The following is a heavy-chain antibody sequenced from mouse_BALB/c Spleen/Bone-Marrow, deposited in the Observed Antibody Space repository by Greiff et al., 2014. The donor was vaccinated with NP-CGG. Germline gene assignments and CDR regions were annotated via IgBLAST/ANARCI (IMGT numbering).Heavy chain of an antibody. D-gene: IGHD2-4*01. Sequence: QVQLKESGPGLVAPSQSLSITCTVSGFSLSRYSVHWVRQPPGKGLKWLGMIWGGGSTDYNSALKSRLSISKDNSKSQVFLKMNSLRTDDTAMYYCARFLDYDGGDWYFDVWGAGTTVTVSS. CDR3: ARFLDYDGGDWYFDV. J-gene: IGHJ1*01. V-gene: IGHV2-6-4*01. CDR2: IWGGGST. CDR1: GFSLSRYS.